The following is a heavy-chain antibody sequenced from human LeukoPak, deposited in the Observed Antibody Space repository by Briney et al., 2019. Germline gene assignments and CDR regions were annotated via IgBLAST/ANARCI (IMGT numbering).Heavy chain of an antibody. CDR1: GFTFDDYT. CDR2: ITWDGVST. D-gene: IGHD3-10*01. Sequence: GGSLRLSCAASGFTFDDYTMHWVRQAPGKGLEWVSLITWDGVSTYYADSVKGRFTISRDNSKNFLYLRMNRLRAEDTALYYCAKAPWFGEFLVDYWGQGTLVTVSS. CDR3: AKAPWFGEFLVDY. J-gene: IGHJ4*02. V-gene: IGHV3-43*01.